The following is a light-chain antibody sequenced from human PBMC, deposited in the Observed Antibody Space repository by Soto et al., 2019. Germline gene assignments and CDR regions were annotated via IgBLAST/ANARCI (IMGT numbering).Light chain of an antibody. V-gene: IGKV1-9*01. J-gene: IGKJ5*01. Sequence: DIQLTQSPSSLSASVGDRVTITCRASQGANSFLAWYQQKPGRAPKVLIYAASTLQSGVPSRFSGSGSGTEFPLTISSLQPEDFASYYCQQLNSYPITFGQGTRLEIK. CDR1: QGANSF. CDR2: AAS. CDR3: QQLNSYPIT.